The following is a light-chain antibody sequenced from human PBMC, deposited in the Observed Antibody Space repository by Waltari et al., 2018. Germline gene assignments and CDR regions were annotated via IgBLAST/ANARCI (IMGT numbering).Light chain of an antibody. V-gene: IGLV2-14*03. CDR2: DVS. CDR1: SSDVGGYNY. Sequence: QSALTQPASVSGSPGQSITISCTGTSSDVGGYNYVPWYQQHPGKPPKLMIYDVSNRPSGVSNRFSGSKAGNTASLTISGLQAEDEADYYCSSYTSSSTLEIGGGTKLTVL. J-gene: IGLJ2*01. CDR3: SSYTSSSTLE.